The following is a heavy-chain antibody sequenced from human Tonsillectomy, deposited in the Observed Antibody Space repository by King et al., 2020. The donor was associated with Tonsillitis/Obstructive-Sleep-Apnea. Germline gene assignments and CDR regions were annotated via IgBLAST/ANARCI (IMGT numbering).Heavy chain of an antibody. J-gene: IGHJ5*02. CDR1: GGSFSGYY. CDR3: ARGRLSDFWCASYNSFHP. Sequence: VQLQQWGAGLLKPSETLSLTCAVYGGSFSGYYWSWIRQPPGKGLEWIGEINHSGSTNYNPSLKSRVTISVDTSKNQFSLKLSSVTAADTAVYYCARGRLSDFWCASYNSFHPSGHSTLVTVSS. V-gene: IGHV4-34*01. CDR2: INHSGST. D-gene: IGHD3-3*01.